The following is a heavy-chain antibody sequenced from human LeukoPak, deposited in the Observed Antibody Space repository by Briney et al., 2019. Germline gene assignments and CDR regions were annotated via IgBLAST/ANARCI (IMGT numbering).Heavy chain of an antibody. J-gene: IGHJ4*02. D-gene: IGHD6-19*01. CDR3: ARVDDSSGWYVGTGSDY. Sequence: PGGSLRLSCAASGFTFSSYGTHWVRQAPGKGLEWVSSISSSSSYIYYEDSVKGRFTISRDNAKNSLYLQMNSLRAEDTAVYYCARVDDSSGWYVGTGSDYWGQGTLVTVSS. CDR1: GFTFSSYG. CDR2: ISSSSSYI. V-gene: IGHV3-21*01.